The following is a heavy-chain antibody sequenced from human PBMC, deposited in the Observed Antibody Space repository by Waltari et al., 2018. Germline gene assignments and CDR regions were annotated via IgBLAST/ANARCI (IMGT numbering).Heavy chain of an antibody. CDR3: ARALLGLTNRLDV. Sequence: QVQLAQSGSELKEPGASVKVSCRTSGYTFTDYTINWVRQAPGQGLEWMGWINTKNGHPTYVQGFTGRFVVSLDTSVSTTYLQITGLKAEDTAVYFCARALLGLTNRLDVWGQGTTVTISS. CDR2: INTKNGHP. CDR1: GYTFTDYT. V-gene: IGHV7-4-1*02. J-gene: IGHJ6*02. D-gene: IGHD4-17*01.